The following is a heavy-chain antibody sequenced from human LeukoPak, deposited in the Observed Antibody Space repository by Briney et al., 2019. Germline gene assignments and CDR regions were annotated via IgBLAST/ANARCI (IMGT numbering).Heavy chain of an antibody. CDR1: GFTFSDYY. V-gene: IGHV3-11*01. Sequence: GGSLRLSCAASGFTFSDYYMSWIRQAPGKGLEWVSYINSSGSTIYYADSVKGRFTISRDNAKNSLYLQMNSLRAEDTAVYYCAMGAVAGTFDYWGQGTLVTVSS. J-gene: IGHJ4*02. CDR3: AMGAVAGTFDY. CDR2: INSSGSTI. D-gene: IGHD6-19*01.